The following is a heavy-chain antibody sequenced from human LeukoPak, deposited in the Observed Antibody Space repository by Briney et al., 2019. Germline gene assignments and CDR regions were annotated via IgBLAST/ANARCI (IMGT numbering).Heavy chain of an antibody. J-gene: IGHJ3*02. Sequence: PSETLSLACTVSGAFISAYYWTWIWQPPGKGLEWIGFIYYSGSTNYNPSLKSRVTISVDTSKNHFSLKLSSVTAADTAVYYCARDRANLDIWGQGTMVTVSS. D-gene: IGHD3-10*01. CDR2: IYYSGST. CDR3: ARDRANLDI. CDR1: GAFISAYY. V-gene: IGHV4-59*01.